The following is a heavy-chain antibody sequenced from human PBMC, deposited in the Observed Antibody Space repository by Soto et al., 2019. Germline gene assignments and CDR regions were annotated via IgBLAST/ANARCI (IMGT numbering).Heavy chain of an antibody. D-gene: IGHD3-3*01. J-gene: IGHJ6*02. CDR1: GFAFSSYG. CDR3: AEDRGGDYDFWSDYSHYYYGMDV. CDR2: ISYDGSNK. V-gene: IGHV3-30*18. Sequence: GGSLRLSCAASGFAFSSYGMHWCRQAPGKGLEWGAVISYDGSNKYYADSVKGRFTISRENSKNTLYLQMNSRRAEDTAVYYCAEDRGGDYDFWSDYSHYYYGMDVWGQGTTVTVSS.